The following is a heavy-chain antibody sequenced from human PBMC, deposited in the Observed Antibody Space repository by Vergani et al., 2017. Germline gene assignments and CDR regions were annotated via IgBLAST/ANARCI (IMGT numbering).Heavy chain of an antibody. CDR3: ARTGNYGEYYFDY. CDR2: IYTSGST. J-gene: IGHJ4*02. CDR1: GGSISSGSYY. Sequence: QVQLQESGPGLVKPSQTLSLTCTVSGGSISSGSYYWSWIRQPAGKGLEWIGRIYTSGSTNYNPSLKSRVTISVDTSKNQFSLKLSSVTAADTAVYYCARTGNYGEYYFDYWGQGTLVTASS. D-gene: IGHD1-7*01. V-gene: IGHV4-61*02.